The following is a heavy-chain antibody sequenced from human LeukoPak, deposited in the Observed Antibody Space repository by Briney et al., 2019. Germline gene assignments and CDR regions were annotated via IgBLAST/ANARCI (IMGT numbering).Heavy chain of an antibody. CDR2: INSDGSWT. J-gene: IGHJ4*02. V-gene: IGHV3-74*01. CDR3: VSFYETY. Sequence: GSLRLSCAASGSYWMHWVRQAPGKGLVWVSHINSDGSWTSYADSVKGRFTISKDNARNTVYLQMNNLRAEDTAVYYYVSFYETYWGRGTLVTVSS. CDR1: GSYW. D-gene: IGHD2/OR15-2a*01.